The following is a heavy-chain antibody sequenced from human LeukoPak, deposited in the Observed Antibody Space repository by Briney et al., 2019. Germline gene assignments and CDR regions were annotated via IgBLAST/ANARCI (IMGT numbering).Heavy chain of an antibody. CDR2: IKQDGSEK. CDR1: GFTFSSYW. Sequence: GGSLRLSCAAPGFTFSSYWMSWVRQAPGKGLEWVANIKQDGSEKYYVDSVKGRFTISRDNAKNSLYLQMNSLRAEDTAVYYCARNPGSRTISKLSPWSWNELDYWGQGTLVTVSS. J-gene: IGHJ4*02. V-gene: IGHV3-7*01. CDR3: ARNPGSRTISKLSPWSWNELDY. D-gene: IGHD2-21*01.